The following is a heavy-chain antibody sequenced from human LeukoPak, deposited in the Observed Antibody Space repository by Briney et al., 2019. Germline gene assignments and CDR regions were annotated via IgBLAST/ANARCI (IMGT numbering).Heavy chain of an antibody. CDR2: IYYSGST. D-gene: IGHD6-19*01. V-gene: IGHV4-59*01. CDR3: AGGSGWLFDY. J-gene: IGHJ4*02. CDR1: GGSISSYY. Sequence: SETLSLTCTVSGGSISSYYWSWIRQPPGKGLEWIGYIYYSGSTNYNPSLRGRVTISVDTSKNQFSLTLSSVTAADTAVYYCAGGSGWLFDYWGQGTLVTVSS.